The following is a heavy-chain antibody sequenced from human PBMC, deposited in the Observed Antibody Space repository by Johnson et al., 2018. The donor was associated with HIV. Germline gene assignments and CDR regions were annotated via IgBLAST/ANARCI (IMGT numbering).Heavy chain of an antibody. CDR1: GFTFSSYG. CDR3: AKDFGSGWADAFDI. V-gene: IGHV3-30*02. CDR2: IRYDGSNR. J-gene: IGHJ3*02. D-gene: IGHD6-19*01. Sequence: VQLVESGGGVVRPGGSLRLSCAASGFTFSSYGMHWVRQAPGKGLEWVAFIRYDGSNRYYVDSVKGRFTISRDNSKNTVYLQMNSLRTEDSALYYCAKDFGSGWADAFDIWGQGTGVTISS.